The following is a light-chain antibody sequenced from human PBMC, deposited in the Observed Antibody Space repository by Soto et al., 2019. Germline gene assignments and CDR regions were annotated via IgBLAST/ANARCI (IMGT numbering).Light chain of an antibody. J-gene: IGLJ2*01. CDR3: QSLDTSLSGFLV. V-gene: IGLV1-40*01. CDR2: DNN. Sequence: QSVLTQPPSVSGAPGQRVTISCTGSSSNIGAGYDVHWYKQLPGTAPKLLIYDNNNRPSGVPDRFSGSKSDTSASLAITGLQAEDEADYYCQSLDTSLSGFLVFGGGTKLTVL. CDR1: SSNIGAGYD.